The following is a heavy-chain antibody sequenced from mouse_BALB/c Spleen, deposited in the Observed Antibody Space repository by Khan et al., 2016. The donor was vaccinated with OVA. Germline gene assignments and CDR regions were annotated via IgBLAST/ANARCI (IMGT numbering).Heavy chain of an antibody. J-gene: IGHJ3*01. CDR1: GFTFSSYS. D-gene: IGHD4-1*01. CDR2: ISSGGDYT. Sequence: EVQGVESGGDLVKPGGSLKLSCAASGFTFSSYSMSWVRQTPDKRLEWVASISSGGDYTYYPDSVKGRFTISRDNAKNTLCLQMSDLKSEDTAMYYCVDHLTGSFAYWGQGTLVTVSA. V-gene: IGHV5-6*01. CDR3: VDHLTGSFAY.